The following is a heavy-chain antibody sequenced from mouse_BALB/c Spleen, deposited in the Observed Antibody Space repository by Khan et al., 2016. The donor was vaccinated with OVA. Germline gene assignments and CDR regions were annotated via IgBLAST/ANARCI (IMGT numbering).Heavy chain of an antibody. CDR2: INPSNGDT. D-gene: IGHD2-2*01. J-gene: IGHJ3*01. V-gene: IGHV1-53*01. Sequence: VQLQQPGAELVKPGASVKLSCKASGYTFTSYYMYWVKQRPGQGLEWIGDINPSNGDTYFNEKFKNKATLTVDKSSSTTYMQLSSLTSEDSAVYYCTRGGYGGFASWGQGTLVTVSA. CDR3: TRGGYGGFAS. CDR1: GYTFTSYY.